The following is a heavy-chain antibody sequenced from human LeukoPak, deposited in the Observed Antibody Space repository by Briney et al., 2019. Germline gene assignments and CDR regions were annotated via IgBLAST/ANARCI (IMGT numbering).Heavy chain of an antibody. Sequence: SETLSLTCTVSGGSISSSTYYWAWIRQPPGKGLEYIGNIYYSGSTYYNPSLKSRVTISVDTSKNQFSLKLTSVIAADTAVYYCARHQEENSGTYYRAIDFWGLGTMVTVSS. CDR1: GGSISSSTYY. D-gene: IGHD1-26*01. V-gene: IGHV4-39*01. J-gene: IGHJ3*01. CDR3: ARHQEENSGTYYRAIDF. CDR2: IYYSGST.